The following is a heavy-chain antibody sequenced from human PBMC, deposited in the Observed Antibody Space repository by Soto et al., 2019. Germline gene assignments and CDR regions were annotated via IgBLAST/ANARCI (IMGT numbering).Heavy chain of an antibody. J-gene: IGHJ4*02. CDR1: GGLFSSHV. V-gene: IGHV1-69*01. D-gene: IGHD1-7*01. CDR2: IIPKFVTP. Sequence: QVQLVQAGAEVNKPGSSARVSFKSSGGLFSSHVFSWVRQAPGPGLEWMGGIIPKFVTPNSAQRVPDRVTITADESTSTVYLELRSMRPEETAAYYGARGAEVLGYNWKYVPFDLWGQGTLVTVSS. CDR3: ARGAEVLGYNWKYVPFDL.